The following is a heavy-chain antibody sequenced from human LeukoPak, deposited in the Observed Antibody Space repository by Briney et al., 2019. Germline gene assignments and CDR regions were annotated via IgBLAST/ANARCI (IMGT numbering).Heavy chain of an antibody. CDR3: ATFLGVVPGGLLL. CDR2: IKKDGSEK. CDR1: GFTSSAFW. J-gene: IGHJ6*01. D-gene: IGHD2-2*01. V-gene: IGHV3-7*01. Sequence: GGSLRLSCVASGFTSSAFWMSWVRRPPGKGLEWVANIKKDGSEKEYVDSVKGRFSIFRDNAKNSVYLQMNSLRAEDTADYSCATFLGVVPGGLLLWGKGATVIVSS.